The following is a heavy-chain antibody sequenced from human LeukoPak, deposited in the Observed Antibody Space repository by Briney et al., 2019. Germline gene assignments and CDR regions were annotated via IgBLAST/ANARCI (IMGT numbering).Heavy chain of an antibody. CDR3: ARWDRFHGV. CDR1: GFTFSTYS. CDR2: ISSSSTYI. J-gene: IGHJ4*02. V-gene: IGHV3-21*01. Sequence: PGGSLRLSCAASGFTFSTYSMNWVRQAPGQGLEWVSSISSSSTYIYHADSVKGRFTISRDNSKSSLYLQMNNLRAEDTAVYYCARWDRFHGVWGQGTLVTVSS. D-gene: IGHD1-14*01.